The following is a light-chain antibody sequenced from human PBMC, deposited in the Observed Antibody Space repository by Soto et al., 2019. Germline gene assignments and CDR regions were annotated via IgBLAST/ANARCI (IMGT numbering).Light chain of an antibody. CDR2: DVT. J-gene: IGLJ1*01. Sequence: QSALTQPASVSGSPGQSITISCTGTSSDVGGYNYVSRYQQHPGRAPKLIIYDVTNRPSGVSHRFSGSKSGNTASLTISGLQAEDEANYYCSSYSLITTRVFGTGTKVTVL. CDR3: SSYSLITTRV. CDR1: SSDVGGYNY. V-gene: IGLV2-14*01.